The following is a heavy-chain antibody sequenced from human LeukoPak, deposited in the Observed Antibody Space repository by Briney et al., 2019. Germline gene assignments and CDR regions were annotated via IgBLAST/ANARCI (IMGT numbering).Heavy chain of an antibody. J-gene: IGHJ6*02. CDR3: AKSGPRGSSTSPSFMVYYYYGMDV. Sequence: GGSLRLSCAASGFTFSSYGMHWFRQAPGKGLEWVAVISYDGSNKYYADSVKGRFTISRDNSKNTLYLQMNSLRAEDTAVYYCAKSGPRGSSTSPSFMVYYYYGMDVWGQGTTVTVSS. D-gene: IGHD2-2*01. V-gene: IGHV3-30*18. CDR2: ISYDGSNK. CDR1: GFTFSSYG.